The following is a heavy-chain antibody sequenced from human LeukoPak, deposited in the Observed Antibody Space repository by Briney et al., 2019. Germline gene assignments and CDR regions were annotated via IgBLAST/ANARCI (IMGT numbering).Heavy chain of an antibody. Sequence: GGSLRLSCAASGFPFRRYAMHWVRQPLGKGLKWVTYIRYDGSEKYYVDSVKGRFTVSRDNFKDTLYLQMSSLSVEDTAVYYCAKAYSTYSFGYPDAFDMWGQGTMVIVS. J-gene: IGHJ3*02. CDR3: AKAYSTYSFGYPDAFDM. CDR2: IRYDGSEK. D-gene: IGHD5-18*01. V-gene: IGHV3-30*02. CDR1: GFPFRRYA.